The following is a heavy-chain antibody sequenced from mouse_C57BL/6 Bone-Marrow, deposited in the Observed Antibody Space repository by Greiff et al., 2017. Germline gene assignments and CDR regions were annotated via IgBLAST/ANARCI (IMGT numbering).Heavy chain of an antibody. CDR3: ATGVLYFDY. CDR2: INPDYGTT. J-gene: IGHJ2*01. V-gene: IGHV1-39*01. D-gene: IGHD2-14*01. CDR1: GYSFTDYN. Sequence: VQLQQSGPELVKPGASVQISCKASGYSFTDYNMNWVKQSNGKSLEWIGVINPDYGTTSYNQKFKGKATLTVDQSSSTAYRQLNRLTSEDSAVYYGATGVLYFDYWGQGTTLTVSS.